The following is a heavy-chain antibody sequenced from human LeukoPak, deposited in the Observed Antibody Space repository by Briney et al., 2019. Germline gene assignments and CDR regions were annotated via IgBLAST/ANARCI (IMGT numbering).Heavy chain of an antibody. V-gene: IGHV4-4*02. CDR1: GASISSTNW. CDR2: MHHSGRT. J-gene: IGHJ5*02. D-gene: IGHD2-2*01. CDR3: AGAQEGCSRASCYLEP. Sequence: MASETLSLTCAISGASISSTNWWIWVRQPPGKGLEWIGEMHHSGRTNYNPSLKSRITISVDKSKNQVFLRLNSVAAADTALYYCAGAQEGCSRASCYLEPWGQGTLVTVSS.